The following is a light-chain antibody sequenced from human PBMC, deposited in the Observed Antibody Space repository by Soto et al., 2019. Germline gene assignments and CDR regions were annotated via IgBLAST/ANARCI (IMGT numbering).Light chain of an antibody. CDR2: EVS. J-gene: IGLJ2*01. Sequence: QSVLSQPASVSGSPGQSITISCTGSSSDIGTYNLVSWYQHHPGKAPKLMIYEVSLRPSGISYRFSASKSGNTASPTISGLQAEDEADYHCCSYGGTDTWVFGGGTKLTVL. CDR1: SSDIGTYNL. CDR3: CSYGGTDTWV. V-gene: IGLV2-23*02.